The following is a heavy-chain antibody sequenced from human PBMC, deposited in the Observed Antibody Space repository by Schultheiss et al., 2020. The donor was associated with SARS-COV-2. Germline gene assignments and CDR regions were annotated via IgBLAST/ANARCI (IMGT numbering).Heavy chain of an antibody. CDR1: GFTFSDHY. CDR3: ARMTGATGGSTNTNGYYYGMDV. CDR2: TRNKANSYTT. D-gene: IGHD1-26*01. V-gene: IGHV3-72*01. Sequence: GGSLRLSCAASGFTFSDHYMDWVRQAPGKGLEWVGRTRNKANSYTTEYAASVKGRFTISRDDSKNSLYLQMNSLKTEDTAVYYCARMTGATGGSTNTNGYYYGMDVWGQGTAVTVSS. J-gene: IGHJ6*02.